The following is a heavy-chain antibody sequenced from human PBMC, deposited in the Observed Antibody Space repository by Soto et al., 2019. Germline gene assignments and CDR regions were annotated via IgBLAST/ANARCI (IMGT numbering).Heavy chain of an antibody. D-gene: IGHD5-12*01. CDR2: IYPDDSDT. CDR1: GYSFPKYY. V-gene: IGHV5-51*01. Sequence: PGESLKIPCKGSGYSFPKYYIGWVRQMPGKDLEWMAIIYPDDSDTRYSPSFQGQVTISADKYIRTAYLQWNNLKASDTAVYYCSRPLDAFDYLFEYWGQGTPVTISS. J-gene: IGHJ4*02. CDR3: SRPLDAFDYLFEY.